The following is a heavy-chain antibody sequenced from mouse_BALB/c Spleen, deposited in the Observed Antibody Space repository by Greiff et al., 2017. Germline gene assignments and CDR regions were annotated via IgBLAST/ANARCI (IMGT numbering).Heavy chain of an antibody. V-gene: IGHV1-69*02. CDR2: IDPSDSET. J-gene: IGHJ3*01. CDR1: GYTFTSYW. CDR3: ASDAY. Sequence: QVQLKQPGAELVKPGAPVKLSCKASGYTFTSYWMNWVKQRPGRGLEWIGRIDPSDSETHYNQKFKDKATLTVDKSSSTAYIQLSSLTSEDSAVYYCASDAYWGQGTLVTVSA.